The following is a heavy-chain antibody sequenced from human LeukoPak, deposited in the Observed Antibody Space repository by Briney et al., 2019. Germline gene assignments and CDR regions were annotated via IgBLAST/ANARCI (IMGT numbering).Heavy chain of an antibody. D-gene: IGHD3-22*01. CDR1: GGSISTSNYY. J-gene: IGHJ4*02. Sequence: SETLSLTCTVSGGSISTSNYYWSWIRQPAGTGLEWIGRIYTSGSTNYNPSLKSRVTMSVDTSKNQFSLKLSSVTAADTAVYYCAREPIYYDSSGPTAGLDYWGQGTLVTVSS. CDR2: IYTSGST. CDR3: AREPIYYDSSGPTAGLDY. V-gene: IGHV4-61*02.